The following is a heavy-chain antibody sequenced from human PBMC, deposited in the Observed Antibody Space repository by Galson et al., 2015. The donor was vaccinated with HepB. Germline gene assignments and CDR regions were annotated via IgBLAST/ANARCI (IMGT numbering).Heavy chain of an antibody. V-gene: IGHV1-69*13. Sequence: SVKVSCKASGGTFSSYAISWVRQAPGQGLEWMGGIIPIFGTANYAQKFQGRVTITADESTSTAYMELSSLRSEDTAVYYCARGDVVPAAKYYFDYWGQGTLVTVSS. D-gene: IGHD2-2*01. J-gene: IGHJ4*02. CDR1: GGTFSSYA. CDR2: IIPIFGTA. CDR3: ARGDVVPAAKYYFDY.